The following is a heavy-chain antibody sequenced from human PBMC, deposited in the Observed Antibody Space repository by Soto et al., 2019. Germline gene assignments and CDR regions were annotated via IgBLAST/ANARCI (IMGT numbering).Heavy chain of an antibody. CDR3: ASGQYDCWSGYFATFEY. Sequence: SETLSLTCTVSCGSISNYYWSWIRQPPGKGLEWNGYIHYSGNTKYNPSLKSRVTISADTSKDQFSLTLTSVTAADTAVYYCASGQYDCWSGYFATFEYWGQGTRVTVGS. J-gene: IGHJ4*02. CDR2: IHYSGNT. CDR1: CGSISNYY. V-gene: IGHV4-59*08. D-gene: IGHD3-3*01.